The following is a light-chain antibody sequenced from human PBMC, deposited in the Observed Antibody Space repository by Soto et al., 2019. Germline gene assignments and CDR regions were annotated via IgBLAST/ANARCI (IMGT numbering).Light chain of an antibody. J-gene: IGLJ2*01. CDR2: SNN. V-gene: IGLV1-44*01. CDR1: SSNIGSNT. CDR3: AAWDDIPNGVV. Sequence: QSVLTQPPSASGTPGQRVTISCSGSSSNIGSNTVYWYQQLPGTAPTLVIYSNNQRPSGVPDRFSGSKSGTSASLAISGLLSEDEADYYGAAWDDIPNGVVFGGGTKLTVL.